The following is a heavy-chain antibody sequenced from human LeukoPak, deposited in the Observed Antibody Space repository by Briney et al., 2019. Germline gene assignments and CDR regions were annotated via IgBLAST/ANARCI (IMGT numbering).Heavy chain of an antibody. CDR3: AREGCSSTSCSTTWFDP. J-gene: IGHJ5*02. CDR1: GFTFSSYE. V-gene: IGHV3-48*03. Sequence: GGSLRLSCAASGFTFSSYEMNWVRQAPGKGLEWVSYISSSGSTIYYADSVKGRFTISRDNANNSLYLQMNSLRAEDTAVYYCAREGCSSTSCSTTWFDPWGQGTLVTVSS. CDR2: ISSSGSTI. D-gene: IGHD2-2*01.